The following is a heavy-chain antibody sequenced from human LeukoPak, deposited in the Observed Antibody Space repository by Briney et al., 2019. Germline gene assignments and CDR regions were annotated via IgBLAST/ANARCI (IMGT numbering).Heavy chain of an antibody. CDR2: ISGSGGST. D-gene: IGHD5-18*01. CDR1: GFTFSSYA. CDR3: AKDRVFGDRAMVLLFDY. J-gene: IGHJ4*02. Sequence: GGSLRLSCAASGFTFSSYAMSWVRQAPGKGLEWVSAISGSGGSTYYADSVKGRFTISRDNSKSTLYLQMNSLRAEDTAVYYCAKDRVFGDRAMVLLFDYWGQGTLVPVSS. V-gene: IGHV3-23*01.